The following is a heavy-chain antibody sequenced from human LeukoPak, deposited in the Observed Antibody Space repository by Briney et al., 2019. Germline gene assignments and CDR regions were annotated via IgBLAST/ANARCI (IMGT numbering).Heavy chain of an antibody. Sequence: ASVEVSCKASGGTFSSYAISWVRQAPGQGLEWMGRIIPILGIANYAQKFQGRVTITADKSTSTAYMELSSLRSEDTAVYYCARDLSLPVRYWSGYSTGHYGMDVWGQGTTVTVSS. CDR3: ARDLSLPVRYWSGYSTGHYGMDV. CDR1: GGTFSSYA. CDR2: IIPILGIA. D-gene: IGHD3-3*01. V-gene: IGHV1-69*04. J-gene: IGHJ6*02.